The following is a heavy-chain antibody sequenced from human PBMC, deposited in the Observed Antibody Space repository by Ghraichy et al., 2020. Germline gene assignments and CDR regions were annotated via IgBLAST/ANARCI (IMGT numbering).Heavy chain of an antibody. J-gene: IGHJ4*02. CDR2: ISSSSSYI. D-gene: IGHD2-2*01. CDR1: GFTFSSYS. V-gene: IGHV3-21*01. Sequence: GGSLRLSCAASGFTFSSYSMNWVRQAPGKGLEWVSSISSSSSYIYYADSVKGRFTISRDNAKNSLYLQMNSLRAEDTAVYYCASLALADIVVVPAANLFDYRGQGTLVTVSS. CDR3: ASLALADIVVVPAANLFDY.